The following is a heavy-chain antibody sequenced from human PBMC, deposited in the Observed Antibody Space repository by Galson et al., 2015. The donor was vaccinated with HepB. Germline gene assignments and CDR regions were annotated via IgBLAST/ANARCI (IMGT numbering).Heavy chain of an antibody. V-gene: IGHV3-7*01. CDR3: ARDAYASGSFDY. CDR1: EFMFSNYW. D-gene: IGHD3-10*01. Sequence: SLRLSCAGSEFMFSNYWMNWVRQTPGKGLEWVANIRQDGSVKYYVDSVKGRFAISRDNAKNSLYLQMNSLRAEDTGVYYCARDAYASGSFDYWGQGTLVTVSS. CDR2: IRQDGSVK. J-gene: IGHJ4*02.